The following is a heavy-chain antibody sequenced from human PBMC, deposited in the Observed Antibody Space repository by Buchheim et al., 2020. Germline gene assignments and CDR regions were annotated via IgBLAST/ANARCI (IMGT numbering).Heavy chain of an antibody. V-gene: IGHV1-2*02. CDR1: GFTFTSYY. J-gene: IGHJ4*02. CDR3: ARASSFDY. CDR2: INPDSGST. Sequence: QVQLVQSGAEVKKPGASVKVSCKASGFTFTSYYMHWVRQAPGQGLEWMGWINPDSGSTNYAQKFQGRVTMTRDTSINTAYMEMSSLTSDDSAVYYCARASSFDYGGQGTL.